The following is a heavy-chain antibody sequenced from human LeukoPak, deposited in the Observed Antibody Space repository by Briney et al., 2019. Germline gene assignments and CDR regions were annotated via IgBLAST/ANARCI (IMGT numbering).Heavy chain of an antibody. J-gene: IGHJ4*02. CDR2: IRSDGSDE. Sequence: GGSLRLSCAASGFIFSSFGMHWVRQAPGRGLEWVAAIRSDGSDEYFADSVRGRFTISRDQSKSTLYLQMDTLRAEDTAVYYCARVGVAGFDYWGQGTLVTVSS. D-gene: IGHD3-3*01. V-gene: IGHV3-33*01. CDR1: GFIFSSFG. CDR3: ARVGVAGFDY.